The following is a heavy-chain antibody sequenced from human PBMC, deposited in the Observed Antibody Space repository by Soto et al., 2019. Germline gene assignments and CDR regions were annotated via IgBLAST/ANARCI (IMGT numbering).Heavy chain of an antibody. CDR3: AREGSGSYYPTGSDY. D-gene: IGHD3-10*01. CDR2: IIPIFDTA. CDR1: GGTFSSYA. V-gene: IGHV1-69*06. Sequence: QVQLVQSGAEVKKPGSSVKVSCKASGGTFSSYAISWVRQAPGQGLEWMGGIIPIFDTANYAQKFQGRVTITADKSTSTAYMELSSLRSEDTAVYYCAREGSGSYYPTGSDYWGQGTLVTVSS. J-gene: IGHJ4*02.